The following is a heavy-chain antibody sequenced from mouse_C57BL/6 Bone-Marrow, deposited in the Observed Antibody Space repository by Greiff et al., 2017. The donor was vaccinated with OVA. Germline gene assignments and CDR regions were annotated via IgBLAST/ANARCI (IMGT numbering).Heavy chain of an antibody. V-gene: IGHV1-22*01. CDR3: ARSDYGSSYYFDY. Sequence: VQLQQSGPELVKPGASVKMSCKASGYTFTDYNMHWVKQRHGKSLEWIGYINPNNGGTSYNQKFKGKATLTVNKSSSTAYMELRSLTSEDSAVYYCARSDYGSSYYFDYWGQGTTLTVSS. CDR1: GYTFTDYN. CDR2: INPNNGGT. J-gene: IGHJ2*01. D-gene: IGHD1-1*01.